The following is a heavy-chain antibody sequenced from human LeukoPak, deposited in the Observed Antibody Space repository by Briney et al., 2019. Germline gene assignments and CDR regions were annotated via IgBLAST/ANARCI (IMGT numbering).Heavy chain of an antibody. D-gene: IGHD3-3*01. CDR3: ARHGDYDFWSGYQNWFDP. Sequence: SETLSLTCAVSVYSISNGYYWGRIRQPPGKGLEWIGSIYHSGNTYYNPSLKSRVTISVDTSKNQFSLKLSSVTAADTAVYYCARHGDYDFWSGYQNWFDPWGQGTLVTVSS. CDR2: IYHSGNT. V-gene: IGHV4-38-2*01. CDR1: VYSISNGYY. J-gene: IGHJ5*02.